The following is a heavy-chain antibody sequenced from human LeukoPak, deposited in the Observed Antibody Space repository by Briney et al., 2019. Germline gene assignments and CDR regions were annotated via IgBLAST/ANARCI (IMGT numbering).Heavy chain of an antibody. CDR2: IYPGESDT. CDR3: ARLMPTYDSSGPPEYYFDY. J-gene: IGHJ4*02. CDR1: GYSFTSYW. D-gene: IGHD3-22*01. V-gene: IGHV5-51*01. Sequence: GESLKISCKGSGYSFTSYWIGWVRQMPGKGLEWMGIIYPGESDTRYSPSFQGQVTISADKSISTAYLQWSSLKASDTAMYYCARLMPTYDSSGPPEYYFDYWGQGTLVTVSS.